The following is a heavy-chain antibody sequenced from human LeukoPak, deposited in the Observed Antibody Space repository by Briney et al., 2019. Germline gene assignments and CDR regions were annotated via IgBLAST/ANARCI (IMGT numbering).Heavy chain of an antibody. V-gene: IGHV3-23*01. CDR1: GFPFANYA. J-gene: IGHJ4*02. Sequence: PGGSLRLSCAASGFPFANYAMSWVRQTPGKGLEWVSHIIGSVPNTQYADSVKGRFTISRDNSKNTLYLQMNSLRADDTAVYFCAKGAYDYIEVGYFDYWGQGTVVTVSS. CDR2: IIGSVPNT. D-gene: IGHD2-21*01. CDR3: AKGAYDYIEVGYFDY.